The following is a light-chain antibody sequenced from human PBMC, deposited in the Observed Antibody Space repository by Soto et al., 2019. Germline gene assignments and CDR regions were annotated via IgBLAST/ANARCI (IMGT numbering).Light chain of an antibody. Sequence: QLVLTQPPSVSGAPGQRVTISCTGSSSNIGAGYDVHWYQQLPGTAPKLLIYGNSNRPSGVPDRFSGSKSGTSASLAITGLQAEDEADYYCQSYDSSQSASYVFGTGTKVTVL. CDR2: GNS. CDR1: SSNIGAGYD. V-gene: IGLV1-40*01. CDR3: QSYDSSQSASYV. J-gene: IGLJ1*01.